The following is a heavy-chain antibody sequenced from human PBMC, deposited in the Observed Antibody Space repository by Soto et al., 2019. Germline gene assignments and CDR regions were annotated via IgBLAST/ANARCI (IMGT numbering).Heavy chain of an antibody. CDR3: AKGRNGVDV. CDR2: ISENGDGT. V-gene: IGHV3-23*01. Sequence: GGSLRLSCEASGFTFSSYAMTWVRQAPGKGLEWVSAISENGDGTHYADSVKGRFIISRDNSQNTLYLHMNSLRAEDTAVFYCAKGRNGVDVWGQGTTVTVSS. J-gene: IGHJ6*02. CDR1: GFTFSSYA.